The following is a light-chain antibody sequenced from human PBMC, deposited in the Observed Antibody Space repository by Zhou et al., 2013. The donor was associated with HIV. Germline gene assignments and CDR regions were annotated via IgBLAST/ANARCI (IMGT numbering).Light chain of an antibody. J-gene: IGLJ1*01. CDR3: QSYDSSLSGSNV. CDR1: TSNIRGNS. Sequence: QSVLAQPPSASGTPGQRVTISCSGGTSNIRGNSVYWYHQFPGTAPKLLIYRNDQRPSGVPDRFSGSKSGTSASLAITGLQAEDEADYYCQSYDSSLSGSNVFGTGTKVTVL. V-gene: IGLV1-47*01. CDR2: RND.